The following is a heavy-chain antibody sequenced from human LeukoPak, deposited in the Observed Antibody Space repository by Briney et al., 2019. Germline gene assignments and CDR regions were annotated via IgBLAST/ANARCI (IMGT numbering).Heavy chain of an antibody. J-gene: IGHJ3*02. CDR3: ARDLGEYSLDAFDI. D-gene: IGHD6-6*01. Sequence: ASVKVSCKASGYTFTSYDINWVRQATGQGLEWMGWMNPNSGNTGYAQKFQGRVTITRDTPTSTVYMELSSLRSEDTAVYYCARDLGEYSLDAFDIWGQETMVTVSS. CDR2: MNPNSGNT. CDR1: GYTFTSYD. V-gene: IGHV1-8*03.